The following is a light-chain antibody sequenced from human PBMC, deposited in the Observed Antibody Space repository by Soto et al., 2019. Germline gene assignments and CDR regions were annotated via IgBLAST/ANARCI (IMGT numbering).Light chain of an antibody. V-gene: IGKV1-39*01. J-gene: IGKJ3*01. CDR2: AAS. CDR3: QQSYSTPPWT. Sequence: DIQMTQSPSSLSASVGDRVTITCRASQSISSYLNWYQQKPGKAPKLLIYAASSLQRGVPSRFSGSGSGTDFTLTISSLQPEDFATYYCQQSYSTPPWTFGPGTTVDIK. CDR1: QSISSY.